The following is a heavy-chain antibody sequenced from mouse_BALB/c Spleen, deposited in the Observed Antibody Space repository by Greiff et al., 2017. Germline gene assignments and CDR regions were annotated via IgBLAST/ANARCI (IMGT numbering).Heavy chain of an antibody. CDR1: GYSIPSDYA. J-gene: IGHJ2*01. CDR3: ARRLYYYGSSYFDY. Sequence: EVKLMESGPGLVKPSQSLSLTCTVTGYSIPSDYAWNWIRQFPGNKLEWMGYISYSGSTSYNPSLKSRISITRDTSKNQFFLQLNSVTTEDTATYYCARRLYYYGSSYFDYWGQGTTLTVSS. D-gene: IGHD1-1*01. CDR2: ISYSGST. V-gene: IGHV3-2*02.